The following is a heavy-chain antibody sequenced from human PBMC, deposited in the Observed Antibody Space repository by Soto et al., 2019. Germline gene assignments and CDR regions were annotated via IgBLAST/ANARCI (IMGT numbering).Heavy chain of an antibody. V-gene: IGHV4-34*01. CDR3: ARHNYDGSCYYYDYYGIYV. J-gene: IGHJ6*02. CDR1: GGSFSGYY. D-gene: IGHD3-22*01. CDR2: INHSGNT. Sequence: SETLSLTCAVYGGSFSGYYWSWIRQPPGKGLEWIGEINHSGNTNYNPSLKSRVTISVDTSKNQFSLKLSSVTAADTAVYYCARHNYDGSCYYYDYYGIYVCAQRTTVTVSS.